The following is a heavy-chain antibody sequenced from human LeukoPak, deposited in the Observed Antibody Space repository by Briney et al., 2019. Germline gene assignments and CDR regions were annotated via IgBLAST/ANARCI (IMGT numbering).Heavy chain of an antibody. V-gene: IGHV4-59*01. J-gene: IGHJ4*02. D-gene: IGHD3-22*01. Sequence: PSETLSLTCTVSGGSISSYYWSWIRQPPGEGLEWIGYIYYSGSTNYNPSLKSRVTISVDTSKNQFSLKLSSVTAADTAVYYCARDSSYYYYDSSGYFDYWGQGTLVTVSS. CDR2: IYYSGST. CDR3: ARDSSYYYYDSSGYFDY. CDR1: GGSISSYY.